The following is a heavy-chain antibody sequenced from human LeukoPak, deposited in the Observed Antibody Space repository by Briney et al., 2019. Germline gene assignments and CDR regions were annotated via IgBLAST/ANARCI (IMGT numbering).Heavy chain of an antibody. CDR3: ARDLPHPYCSSTSCSSDYYGMDV. Sequence: GGSLRLSCAASGFTFSDYYMSWIRQAPGKGLEWISYISSSSSYTNYADSVKGRFTISRDNAKNSLYLQMNSLRAEDTAVYYCARDLPHPYCSSTSCSSDYYGMDVWGKGTTVTVSS. CDR2: ISSSSSYT. CDR1: GFTFSDYY. D-gene: IGHD2-2*01. V-gene: IGHV3-11*06. J-gene: IGHJ6*04.